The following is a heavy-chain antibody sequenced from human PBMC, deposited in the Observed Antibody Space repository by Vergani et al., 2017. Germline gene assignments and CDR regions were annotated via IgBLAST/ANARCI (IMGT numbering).Heavy chain of an antibody. V-gene: IGHV2-5*02. J-gene: IGHJ4*02. CDR2: IYWDDDK. CDR3: ARTYYYGSGSYYTTLFDY. CDR1: GFSLSTSGVG. D-gene: IGHD3-10*01. Sequence: QITLKESGPTLVKPTQTLTLTCTFFGFSLSTSGVGVGWIRQPPGKALEWLALIYWDDDKRYSPSLKSRLTITNDTSKNQVVLTMTNMDPVDTATYYCARTYYYGSGSYYTTLFDYWGQGTLVTVSS.